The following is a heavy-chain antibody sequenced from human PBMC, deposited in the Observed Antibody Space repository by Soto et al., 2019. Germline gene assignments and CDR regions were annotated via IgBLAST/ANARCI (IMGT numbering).Heavy chain of an antibody. Sequence: ASVKVSCKASGYTFTSYAMHWVRQAPGQRLEWMGWINAGNGNTKYSQKFQGRVTITRDTSASTAYMELSSLRSEDTAVYYCARERGVAVAGDYYYGMDVWGQGTTVTVSS. V-gene: IGHV1-3*01. CDR1: GYTFTSYA. D-gene: IGHD6-19*01. CDR3: ARERGVAVAGDYYYGMDV. CDR2: INAGNGNT. J-gene: IGHJ6*02.